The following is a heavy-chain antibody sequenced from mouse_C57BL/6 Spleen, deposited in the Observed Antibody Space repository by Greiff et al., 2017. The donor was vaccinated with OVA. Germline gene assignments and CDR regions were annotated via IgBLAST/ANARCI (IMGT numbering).Heavy chain of an antibody. V-gene: IGHV1-26*01. CDR1: GYTFTDYY. CDR2: INPDNGGT. CDR3: ARGRGFAY. D-gene: IGHD3-1*01. J-gene: IGHJ3*01. Sequence: VQLQQSGPELVKPGASVKISCKASGYTFTDYYMNWVKQSHGKSLEWIGDINPDNGGTSYNQTFKGKATLTVDKSSSTAYMELRSLTSEVSAVYYCARGRGFAYWGQGTLVTVSA.